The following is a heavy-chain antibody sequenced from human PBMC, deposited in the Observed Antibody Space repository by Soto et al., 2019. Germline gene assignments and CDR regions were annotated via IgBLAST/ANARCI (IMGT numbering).Heavy chain of an antibody. Sequence: ASVKVSCTASGYTFTGYFMHWVRQAPGQGLEWMGWINAYNGNTNYAQKLQGGVTMTTDTSTSTAYMELRSLRSDDTAVYYCARGEVLHGMDVWGQGTTVTVSS. J-gene: IGHJ6*02. CDR1: GYTFTGYF. D-gene: IGHD3-16*01. CDR3: ARGEVLHGMDV. CDR2: INAYNGNT. V-gene: IGHV1-18*04.